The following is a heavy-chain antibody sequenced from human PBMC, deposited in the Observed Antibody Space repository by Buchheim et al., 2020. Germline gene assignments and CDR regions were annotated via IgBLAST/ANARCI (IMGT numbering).Heavy chain of an antibody. CDR2: IYYSGST. CDR1: GGSVSSGNYY. Sequence: QVQLQESGPGLVKPSETLSVTCTVSGGSVSSGNYYWSWIRQPPGKGLEWIGYIYYSGSTNYNPSLKSRVTISVDTSKDQFSLKLSSVTAADTAVYYCARTSIQYHFDSWGQGTL. CDR3: ARTSIQYHFDS. J-gene: IGHJ4*02. D-gene: IGHD4-11*01. V-gene: IGHV4-61*01.